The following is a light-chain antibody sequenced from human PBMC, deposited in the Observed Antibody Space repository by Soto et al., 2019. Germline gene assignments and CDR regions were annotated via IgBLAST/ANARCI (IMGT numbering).Light chain of an antibody. CDR1: QDIDSF. CDR2: DAS. Sequence: AIRMTQSPSSLSASTGDRVAITCRASQDIDSFLAWYQQKPGKAPKLLIYDASTLQSGVPSRFGGSGSGTDFTLTISSLQSEDFATYYCQQFYSYPLTCGGGTKVEIK. V-gene: IGKV1-8*01. CDR3: QQFYSYPLT. J-gene: IGKJ4*01.